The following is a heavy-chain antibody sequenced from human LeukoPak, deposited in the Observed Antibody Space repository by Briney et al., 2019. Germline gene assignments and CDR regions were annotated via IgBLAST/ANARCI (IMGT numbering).Heavy chain of an antibody. CDR3: ASVVGSGSYYNVVSSWLDP. CDR2: ISAYNGNT. CDR1: GYAFTSYG. Sequence: GASVKDSCKASGYAFTSYGISWVRQPPGQGLEWMGLISAYNGNTNYAQKLQGRVSMTTDTSTSTAYMELRSLRSDDTAVYYCASVVGSGSYYNVVSSWLDPWGQGTLVTVSS. D-gene: IGHD3-10*01. V-gene: IGHV1-18*01. J-gene: IGHJ5*02.